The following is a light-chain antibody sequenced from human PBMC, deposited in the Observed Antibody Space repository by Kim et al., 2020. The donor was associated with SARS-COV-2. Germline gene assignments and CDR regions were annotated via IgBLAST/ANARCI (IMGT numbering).Light chain of an antibody. J-gene: IGKJ1*01. V-gene: IGKV3-15*01. CDR1: QTVSSN. CDR2: AAS. Sequence: ETVMTQSPLTLSVSPEERATLSCRASQTVSSNLAWYQQKPGQVPRLLIYAASTRATGIPDKFSGSGSGTEFTLTINSLQSEDFAVYYCHQYNYWPRTFGQGTKVDIK. CDR3: HQYNYWPRT.